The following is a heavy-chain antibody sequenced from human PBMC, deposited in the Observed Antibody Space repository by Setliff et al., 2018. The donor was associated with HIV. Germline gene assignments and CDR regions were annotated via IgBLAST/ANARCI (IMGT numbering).Heavy chain of an antibody. V-gene: IGHV1-69*13. CDR3: ARGTDGDYYYYMDV. Sequence: SVKVSCKASGGGFSSYAMSWVRQAPGQGLEWMGGIIPMFGSANYAQKFQGRVTITADGSTRTVYMVLSSLRSEDTAVYYCARGTDGDYYYYMDVWGKGTTVTVSS. D-gene: IGHD3-10*01. J-gene: IGHJ6*03. CDR2: IIPMFGSA. CDR1: GGGFSSYA.